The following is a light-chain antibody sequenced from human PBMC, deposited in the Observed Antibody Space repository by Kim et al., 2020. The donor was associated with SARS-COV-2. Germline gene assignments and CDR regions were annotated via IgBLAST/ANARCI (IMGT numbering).Light chain of an antibody. J-gene: IGLJ3*02. CDR3: NSRDSYANQWV. V-gene: IGLV3-19*01. CDR2: DKN. Sequence: SSELTQDPAVSVALGQTVRITCQGDSLRTYHASWYQQEPGQAPILVMYDKNKRPSGIPDRFSGSSSGNTASLTITGAQAEDEADYYCNSRDSYANQWVFGGGTKLTVL. CDR1: SLRTYH.